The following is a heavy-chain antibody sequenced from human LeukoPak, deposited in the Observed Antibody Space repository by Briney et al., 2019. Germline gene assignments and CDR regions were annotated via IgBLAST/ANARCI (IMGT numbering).Heavy chain of an antibody. Sequence: GGSQRLSCAASGFTFDDYAMNWVRQVPGRGLEWVSGINWNGRITEYADSVKDRFTISRQNTKNSLYLYMNNLGGEDTALYFCARGSVQLWLRDTYYYMDVWGKGTTVTVSS. J-gene: IGHJ6*03. CDR3: ARGSVQLWLRDTYYYMDV. D-gene: IGHD5-18*01. V-gene: IGHV3-20*04. CDR1: GFTFDDYA. CDR2: INWNGRIT.